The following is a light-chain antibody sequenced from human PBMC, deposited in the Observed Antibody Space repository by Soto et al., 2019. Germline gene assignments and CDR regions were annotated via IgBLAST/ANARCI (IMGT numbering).Light chain of an antibody. J-gene: IGKJ4*01. CDR2: TAS. CDR1: QNIKKY. V-gene: IGKV1-39*01. CDR3: QQSFSSPLT. Sequence: DIQMTQSPSALSASVGDRVTITCGASQNIKKYLNWYRQKPGKAPDLLIYTASSLQVGFPSRFSGSGSGTDFALTITSLQPEDSATYYCQQSFSSPLTFGGGTKVDIK.